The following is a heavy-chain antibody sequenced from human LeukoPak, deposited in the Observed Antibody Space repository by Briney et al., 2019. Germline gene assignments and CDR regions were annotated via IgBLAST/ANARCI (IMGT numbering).Heavy chain of an antibody. V-gene: IGHV1-69*05. CDR3: ALRFLEWPEYGVGFDC. Sequence: SVKVSCKASGGTFSSYAISWVRQAPGQGLEWMGGIIPIFGTANYAQKFQGRVTITTDESTSTAYMELSSLRSEDTAVYYCALRFLEWPEYGVGFDCWGQGTLVTVSS. D-gene: IGHD3-3*01. J-gene: IGHJ4*02. CDR1: GGTFSSYA. CDR2: IIPIFGTA.